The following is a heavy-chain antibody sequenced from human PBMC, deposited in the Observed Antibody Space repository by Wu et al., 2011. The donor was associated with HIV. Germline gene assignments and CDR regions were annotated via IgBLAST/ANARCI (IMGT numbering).Heavy chain of an antibody. CDR2: SALYNGDT. J-gene: IGHJ5*02. CDR3: ARADEDTMVRGWPNWFDP. V-gene: IGHV1-18*01. Sequence: QVQLVQSGAEVKKPGASVKVSCKASGYTLPTMVSAGCDRPLDKGLRGWDGSALYNGDTNYAQKLQGRVTMTTDTSTSTAYMELRSLRSDDTAVYYCARADEDTMVRGWPNWFDPWGQGTLVTVSS. CDR1: GYTLPTMV. D-gene: IGHD3-10*01.